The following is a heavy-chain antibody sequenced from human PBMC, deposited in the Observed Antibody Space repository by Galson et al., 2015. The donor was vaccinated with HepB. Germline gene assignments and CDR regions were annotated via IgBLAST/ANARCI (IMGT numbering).Heavy chain of an antibody. CDR3: VRYPITIFENWFDP. CDR1: GYTFTSYG. J-gene: IGHJ5*02. Sequence: SVKVSCKASGYTFTSYGISWVRQAPGQGLEWMGWISAYNGNTNYAQKLQGRVTMTTDTSTSTAYMELRSLRSDDTAVYYCVRYPITIFENWFDPWGQGTLITVSS. V-gene: IGHV1-18*01. D-gene: IGHD3-3*01. CDR2: ISAYNGNT.